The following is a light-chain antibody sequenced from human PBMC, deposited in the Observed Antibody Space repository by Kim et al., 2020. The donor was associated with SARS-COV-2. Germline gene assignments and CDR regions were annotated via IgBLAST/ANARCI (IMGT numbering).Light chain of an antibody. CDR3: QQYGSLPVWP. Sequence: TVLTQSPGSLSLSPGERATLSCRASQWIPSNYLAWYQQKPGQAPRLLIYGASSRATGVPDRISGSGSGTDFTLTINRLEPEDFAVYYCQQYGSLPVWPFGQGTKVDIK. V-gene: IGKV3-20*01. J-gene: IGKJ1*01. CDR2: GAS. CDR1: QWIPSNY.